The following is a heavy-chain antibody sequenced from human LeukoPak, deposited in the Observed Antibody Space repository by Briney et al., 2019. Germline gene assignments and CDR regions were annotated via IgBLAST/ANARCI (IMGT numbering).Heavy chain of an antibody. D-gene: IGHD1/OR15-1a*01. CDR2: ISYDGSNR. Sequence: QPGGSLRLSCAASGFTFDTHGMHWVRQAPGKGLEWVAVISYDGSNRYYADSVKGRSTISRDNSKNTLYLQMNSLRTEDTAVYYCAKCESWNNLSYYYYAMDVWGQGTTVTVSS. V-gene: IGHV3-30*18. CDR1: GFTFDTHG. J-gene: IGHJ6*02. CDR3: AKCESWNNLSYYYYAMDV.